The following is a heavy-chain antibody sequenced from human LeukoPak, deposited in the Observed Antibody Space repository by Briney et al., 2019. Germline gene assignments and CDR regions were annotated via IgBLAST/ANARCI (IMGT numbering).Heavy chain of an antibody. V-gene: IGHV4-34*01. CDR1: GGSFRNYY. J-gene: IGHJ4*02. CDR3: ARGPDFYDSSGYYPI. D-gene: IGHD3-22*01. Sequence: SETLSLTCAVYGGSFRNYYWSWIRQPPGKGLEWIGEINHSGSTKYNPSLKSRVTISVDKSKNQFSLKLRSVTAADTAVYYCARGPDFYDSSGYYPIWGQGTLVTVSS. CDR2: INHSGST.